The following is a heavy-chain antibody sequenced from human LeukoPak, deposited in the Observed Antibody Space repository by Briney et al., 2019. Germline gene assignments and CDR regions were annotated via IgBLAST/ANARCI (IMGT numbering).Heavy chain of an antibody. Sequence: GRSLRLSCAASGFTFSSYGMHWVRQAPGKGLEWVAVISYDGSNKYYADSVKGRFTISRDNSKNTLYLQMNSLRAEDTAVYYCAKDPKDYWGQGTLVPVSS. J-gene: IGHJ4*02. CDR1: GFTFSSYG. CDR2: ISYDGSNK. CDR3: AKDPKDY. V-gene: IGHV3-30*18.